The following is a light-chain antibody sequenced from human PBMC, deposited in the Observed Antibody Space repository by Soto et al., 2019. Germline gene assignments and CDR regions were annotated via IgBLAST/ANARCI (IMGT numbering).Light chain of an antibody. Sequence: QSALTQPPSVSGSPGQSVTISCTGTSTDFVSYNRVSWYQQPPGTAPKLMIYEVSKRPSGVPDRFSGSKSGNTASLTISGLQAADEADYYCSSYAGSNNSYVFGTGTKLTVL. J-gene: IGLJ1*01. CDR3: SSYAGSNNSYV. V-gene: IGLV2-18*02. CDR2: EVS. CDR1: STDFVSYNR.